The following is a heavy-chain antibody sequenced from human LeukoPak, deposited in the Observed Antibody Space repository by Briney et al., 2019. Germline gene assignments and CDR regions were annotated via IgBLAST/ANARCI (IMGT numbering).Heavy chain of an antibody. V-gene: IGHV3-13*01. CDR3: ARGHSSGAFDI. Sequence: GGSLRLSCAASGFTFSSYDMHWVRQATGKGLEWVSAIGTAGDTYYPGSVKGRFTISRENAKNSLYLQMNSLRAGDMAVYYCARGHSSGAFDIWGQGTMVTVSS. J-gene: IGHJ3*02. CDR2: IGTAGDT. D-gene: IGHD6-19*01. CDR1: GFTFSSYD.